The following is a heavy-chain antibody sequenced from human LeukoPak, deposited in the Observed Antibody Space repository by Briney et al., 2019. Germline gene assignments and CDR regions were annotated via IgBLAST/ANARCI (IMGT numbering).Heavy chain of an antibody. CDR3: ARHKRHTYDYDSSGLQT. Sequence: SETLSLTCAVYGGSFSGYYWSWIRQPLGKGLEWIGEINHSGSTNYNPSLKSRVTISVDTSKNQFSLKLGSVTAADTAVYYCARHKRHTYDYDSSGLQTWGQGTLVTVSS. CDR2: INHSGST. D-gene: IGHD3-22*01. CDR1: GGSFSGYY. V-gene: IGHV4-34*01. J-gene: IGHJ5*02.